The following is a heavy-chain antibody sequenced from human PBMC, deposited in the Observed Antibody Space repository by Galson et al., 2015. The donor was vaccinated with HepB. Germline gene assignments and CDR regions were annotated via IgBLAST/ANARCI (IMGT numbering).Heavy chain of an antibody. D-gene: IGHD3-10*01. J-gene: IGHJ2*01. V-gene: IGHV3-21*01. CDR3: VRDQQIITMVRGEYWYFDL. CDR1: GFTFSSYS. CDR2: ISSSSSYI. Sequence: SLRLSCAASGFTFSSYSMNWVRQAPGKGLEWVSSISSSSSYIYYADSVKVRFTISRDNAKNSLYLQMNSLRAEDTDVYYCVRDQQIITMVRGEYWYFDLWGRGTLVTLAS.